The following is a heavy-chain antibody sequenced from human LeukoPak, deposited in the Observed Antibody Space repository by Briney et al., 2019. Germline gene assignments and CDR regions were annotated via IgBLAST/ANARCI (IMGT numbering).Heavy chain of an antibody. Sequence: SVKVSCKASGATFSSYTISWVRQAPGQGLEWMGRIIPILGIANYAQKFQGRVTITADKSTSTAYMELSSLRSEDTAVYYCARDFWSGYYSQTDAFDIWGQGTMVTVSS. V-gene: IGHV1-69*04. CDR1: GATFSSYT. D-gene: IGHD3-3*01. J-gene: IGHJ3*02. CDR2: IIPILGIA. CDR3: ARDFWSGYYSQTDAFDI.